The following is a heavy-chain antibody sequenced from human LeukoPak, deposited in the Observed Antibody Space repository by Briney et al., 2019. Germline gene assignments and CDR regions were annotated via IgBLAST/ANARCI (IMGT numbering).Heavy chain of an antibody. CDR1: GFTFSSYS. Sequence: GGSLRLSCAASGFTFSSYSMNWVRQAPGKGLEWVSSISSSSSYIYHADSVKGRFTISRDNAKNSLYLQMNSLRAEDTAVYYCARSQAGSIAVAGTDYWGQGTLVTVSS. V-gene: IGHV3-21*01. CDR2: ISSSSSYI. J-gene: IGHJ4*02. CDR3: ARSQAGSIAVAGTDY. D-gene: IGHD6-19*01.